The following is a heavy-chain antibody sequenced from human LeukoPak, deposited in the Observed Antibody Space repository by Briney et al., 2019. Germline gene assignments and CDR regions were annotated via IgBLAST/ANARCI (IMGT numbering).Heavy chain of an antibody. J-gene: IGHJ4*02. Sequence: ASVKVSCKASGGTFSSYAISWVRQAPGQGLEWMGRIIPIFGTANYEQKFQGRVTITTDESTSTAYMELSSLRSEDTAVYYCARNSISDYYDSSGYLDYWGQGTLVTVSS. CDR3: ARNSISDYYDSSGYLDY. CDR2: IIPIFGTA. V-gene: IGHV1-69*05. D-gene: IGHD3-22*01. CDR1: GGTFSSYA.